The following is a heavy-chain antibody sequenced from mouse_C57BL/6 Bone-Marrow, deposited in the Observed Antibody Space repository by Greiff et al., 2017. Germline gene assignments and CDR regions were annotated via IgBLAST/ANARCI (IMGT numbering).Heavy chain of an antibody. CDR1: GFTFSNYW. Sequence: QLVESGGGLVQPGGSMKLSCVASGFTFSNYWMNWVRQSPEKGLEWVAQIRLKSDNYATHYAESVKGRFTISRDDSKSSVYLQMNNLRAEDTGIYYCTGDGKDYAMDYWGQGTSVTVSS. CDR2: IRLKSDNYAT. J-gene: IGHJ4*01. V-gene: IGHV6-3*01. CDR3: TGDGKDYAMDY. D-gene: IGHD2-1*01.